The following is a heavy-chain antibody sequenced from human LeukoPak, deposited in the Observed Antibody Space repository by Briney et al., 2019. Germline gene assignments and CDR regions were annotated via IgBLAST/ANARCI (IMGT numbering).Heavy chain of an antibody. CDR2: IYYSGST. D-gene: IGHD2/OR15-2a*01. CDR1: GGSISSYY. Sequence: PSETLSLTCTVSGGSISSYYWSWIRQPPGKGLEWIGYIYYSGSTNYNPSLKSRVTISVDTSKNQFSLKLSSVTAADTAVYYCARLDFLKNYYYYGMDVWGQGTTVTVSS. CDR3: ARLDFLKNYYYYGMDV. V-gene: IGHV4-59*08. J-gene: IGHJ6*02.